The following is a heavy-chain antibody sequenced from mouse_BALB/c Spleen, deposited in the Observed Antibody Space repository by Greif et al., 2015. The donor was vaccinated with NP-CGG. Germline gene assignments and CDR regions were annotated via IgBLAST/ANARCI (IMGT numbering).Heavy chain of an antibody. D-gene: IGHD4-1*01. V-gene: IGHV1-84*02. CDR1: GYTFTDYY. Sequence: LQESGPELAKPGASVKISCKASGYTFTDYYINWVKQKPGQGLEWIGWIYPGGGNTKYNENFKGKATLTVDTSASTAYMQLSSLTSEDTTVYFCARRTGTEAMDYCGQGTSVTVSS. CDR3: ARRTGTEAMDY. J-gene: IGHJ4*01. CDR2: IYPGGGNT.